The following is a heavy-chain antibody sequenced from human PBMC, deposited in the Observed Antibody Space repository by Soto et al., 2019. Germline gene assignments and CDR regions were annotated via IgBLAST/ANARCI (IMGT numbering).Heavy chain of an antibody. V-gene: IGHV3-30*18. Sequence: GGSLRLSFAAPWFPFSSYGLPWVPQAPGQGVEWVGVISYGGSNKYFAGSVKGRFTISRDNSKNTLYLQMNSLRAEDTAFYFFAKDFRYCTNGVCLNWFDPWGQGTLVTVSS. CDR3: AKDFRYCTNGVCLNWFDP. J-gene: IGHJ5*02. CDR2: ISYGGSNK. D-gene: IGHD2-8*01. CDR1: WFPFSSYG.